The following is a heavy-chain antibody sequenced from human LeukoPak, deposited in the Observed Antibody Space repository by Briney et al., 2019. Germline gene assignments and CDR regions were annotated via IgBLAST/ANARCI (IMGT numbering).Heavy chain of an antibody. CDR3: ARDSAAYEYYYDSSGYHFDY. J-gene: IGHJ4*02. Sequence: GGSLRLSCAASGFMFSSYGMHWVRQAPGKGLEWVAFIQYGGSKEYYADSVKGRFTISRDKYKNTLYLQMNSLRAEDTAVYYCARDSAAYEYYYDSSGYHFDYWGQGTLVTVSS. V-gene: IGHV3-30*02. D-gene: IGHD3-22*01. CDR1: GFMFSSYG. CDR2: IQYGGSKE.